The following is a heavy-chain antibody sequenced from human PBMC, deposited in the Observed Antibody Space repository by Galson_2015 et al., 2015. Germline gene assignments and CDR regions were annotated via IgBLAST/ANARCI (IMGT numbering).Heavy chain of an antibody. CDR2: MNPNSGNT. V-gene: IGHV1-8*01. CDR1: GYTFTSYD. D-gene: IGHD5-12*01. CDR3: ARGLSGYDFDYYYYMGV. J-gene: IGHJ6*03. Sequence: SVKVSCKASGYTFTSYDINWVRQATGQGLEWMGWMNPNSGNTGYAQKFQGRVTMTRNTSISTAYMELSSLRSEDTAVYYCARGLSGYDFDYYYYMGVWGKGTTVTVSS.